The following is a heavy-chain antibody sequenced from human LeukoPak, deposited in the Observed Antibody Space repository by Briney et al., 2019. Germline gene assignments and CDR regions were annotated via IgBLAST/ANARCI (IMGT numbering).Heavy chain of an antibody. CDR3: ARDWQDIVVVPAAIPDWFDP. J-gene: IGHJ5*02. CDR1: GYIFTSYG. V-gene: IGHV1-18*01. D-gene: IGHD2-2*01. CDR2: ISAYNGNT. Sequence: ASVKASCKASGYIFTSYGISWVRQAPGQGLEWMGWISAYNGNTNYAQKLQGRVTMTTDTSTSTAYMELRSLRSDDTAVYYCARDWQDIVVVPAAIPDWFDPWGQGTLVTVSS.